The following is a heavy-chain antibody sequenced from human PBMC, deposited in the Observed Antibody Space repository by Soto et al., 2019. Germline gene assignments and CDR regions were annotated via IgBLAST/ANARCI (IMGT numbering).Heavy chain of an antibody. D-gene: IGHD1-26*01. CDR3: AKEPRSYSGSYYDY. V-gene: IGHV3-30-3*01. J-gene: IGHJ4*02. CDR1: GFTFSSYA. Sequence: GGSLRLSCAASGFTFSSYAMHWVRQAPGKGLEWVAVISYDGSNKYYADSVKGRFTISRDNSKNTLYLQMNSLRAEDTAVYYCAKEPRSYSGSYYDYWGQGTLVTVSS. CDR2: ISYDGSNK.